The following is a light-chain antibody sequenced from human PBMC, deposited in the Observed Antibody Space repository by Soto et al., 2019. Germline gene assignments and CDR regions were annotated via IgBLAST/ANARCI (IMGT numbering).Light chain of an antibody. J-gene: IGKJ4*01. CDR3: QQYNNWPPLT. CDR2: GAS. Sequence: EIVMTQSPATLSVSPGEGATLSCRASQFVSSNLAWYQQKPGQAPRLLIYGASTRATGIPAWFSGSGSGTEFTLTIGSLQSEDFAVYYCQQYNNWPPLTFGGGTKVEIK. CDR1: QFVSSN. V-gene: IGKV3-15*01.